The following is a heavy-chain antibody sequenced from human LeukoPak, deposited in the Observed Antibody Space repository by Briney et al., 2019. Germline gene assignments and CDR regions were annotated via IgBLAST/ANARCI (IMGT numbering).Heavy chain of an antibody. Sequence: SVKVSCKASGGTFSSYAISWVRQAPEQGLEWMGRIIPIFGIANYAQKFQGRVTITADKSTSTAYMELSSLRSEDTAVYYCAGESRPNYYDSSGYRFDYWGQGTLVTVSS. D-gene: IGHD3-22*01. J-gene: IGHJ4*02. V-gene: IGHV1-69*04. CDR3: AGESRPNYYDSSGYRFDY. CDR1: GGTFSSYA. CDR2: IIPIFGIA.